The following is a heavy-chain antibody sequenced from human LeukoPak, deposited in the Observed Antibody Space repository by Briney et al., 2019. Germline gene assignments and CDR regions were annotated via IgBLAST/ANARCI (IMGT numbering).Heavy chain of an antibody. J-gene: IGHJ4*02. V-gene: IGHV3-21*01. CDR3: ARDLRDIVVVVAATLDY. CDR1: GFTFSSYS. CDR2: ISSSSSYI. D-gene: IGHD2-15*01. Sequence: GGSLRLSCAASGFTFSSYSMNWVRQAPGKGLEWVSSISSSSSYIYYADSVKGRFTISRDNDKNSLYLQMNSVRAEDTAVYYCARDLRDIVVVVAATLDYWGQGTLVTVSS.